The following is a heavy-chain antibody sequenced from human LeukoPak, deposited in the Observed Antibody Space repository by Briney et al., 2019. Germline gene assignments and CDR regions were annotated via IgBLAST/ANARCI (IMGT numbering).Heavy chain of an antibody. CDR2: INTNTGNP. CDR1: GYTFTSYA. V-gene: IGHV7-4-1*02. D-gene: IGHD5-18*01. CDR3: ARGYRGYSYGPRLELHYYYYYGMDV. Sequence: ASVKVSCKASGYTFTSYAMNWVRQAPGQGLEWMGWINTNTGNPTYAQGFTGRFVFSLDTSVSTAYLQTSSLKAEDTAVYYCARGYRGYSYGPRLELHYYYYYGMDVWGQGTTVTVSS. J-gene: IGHJ6*02.